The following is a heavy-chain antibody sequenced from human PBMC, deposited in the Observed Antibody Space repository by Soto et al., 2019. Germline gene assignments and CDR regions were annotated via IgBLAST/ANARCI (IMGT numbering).Heavy chain of an antibody. CDR1: GYTFTSYY. Sequence: ASVKVSCKASGYTFTSYYMHWVRQAPGQGLEWMGIINPSGGSTSYAQKFQGRVTMTRDTSTSTVYMELSSLRSEDTAVYYCATGKGEIRYFDWLLKPLHYYGMDVWGQGTTVTVSS. D-gene: IGHD3-9*01. V-gene: IGHV1-46*01. J-gene: IGHJ6*02. CDR3: ATGKGEIRYFDWLLKPLHYYGMDV. CDR2: INPSGGST.